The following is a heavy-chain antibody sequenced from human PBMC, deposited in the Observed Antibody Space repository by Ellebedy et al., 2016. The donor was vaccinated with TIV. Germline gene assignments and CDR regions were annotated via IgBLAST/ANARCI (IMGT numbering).Heavy chain of an antibody. CDR2: IDQGGNAK. Sequence: GESLKISCAASGFIFSDCWMTWVRQAPGKGLEFVANIDQGGNAKHYVDSVKGRFTISRDNAKNSLFMQMNNLRAEDTAVYYCASSDYSNHNWFDPWGQGTLVTVSS. CDR1: GFIFSDCW. CDR3: ASSDYSNHNWFDP. J-gene: IGHJ5*02. V-gene: IGHV3-7*03. D-gene: IGHD4-11*01.